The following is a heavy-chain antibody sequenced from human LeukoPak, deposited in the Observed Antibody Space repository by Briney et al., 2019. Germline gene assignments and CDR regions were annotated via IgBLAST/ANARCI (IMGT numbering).Heavy chain of an antibody. CDR1: GGSISSGAHY. V-gene: IGHV4-39*01. Sequence: SETLSLTCTVSGGSISSGAHYWDWIRQPPGKGLEWIGNIYFTGNTYYNPFLESRITISVDTSKNQFSLKLTSVTAADTAIYYCASTFCGSCYSFDYWGQGALVTVSS. CDR3: ASTFCGSCYSFDY. CDR2: IYFTGNT. D-gene: IGHD2-15*01. J-gene: IGHJ4*02.